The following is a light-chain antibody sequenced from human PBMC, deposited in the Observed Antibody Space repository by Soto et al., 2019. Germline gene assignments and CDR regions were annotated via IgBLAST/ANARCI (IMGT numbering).Light chain of an antibody. CDR1: QSVNSN. V-gene: IGKV3-15*01. J-gene: IGKJ5*01. CDR3: QQYSKWPIT. Sequence: EIVMTQSPARLSLSPGEIATLTCSASQSVNSNYLAWYQQHPGQPPRLLIYGISTRATGIPARFSGSGSGTEFSLTISSLQSEDFAVYYCQQYSKWPITFGQGTRLEI. CDR2: GIS.